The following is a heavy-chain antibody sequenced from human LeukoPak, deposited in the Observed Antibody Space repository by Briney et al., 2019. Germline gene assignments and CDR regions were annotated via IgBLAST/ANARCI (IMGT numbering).Heavy chain of an antibody. J-gene: IGHJ4*02. D-gene: IGHD1-26*01. CDR2: VSHDGSKR. Sequence: GRSLRLSCAASGFTFSSSGMHWVRQAPGKGLEWVSTVSHDGSKRYYGDSVKGRCIISRDSSRDTVYLQMNSLRGEDTAVYFCAKDTPSPNSGFYHYWGQGTPCTVSS. V-gene: IGHV3-30*18. CDR1: GFTFSSSG. CDR3: AKDTPSPNSGFYHY.